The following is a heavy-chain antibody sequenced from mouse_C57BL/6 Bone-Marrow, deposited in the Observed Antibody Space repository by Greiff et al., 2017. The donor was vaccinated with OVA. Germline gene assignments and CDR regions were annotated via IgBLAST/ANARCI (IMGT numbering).Heavy chain of an antibody. CDR2: ISSGGDYI. Sequence: EVKLVESGEGLVKPGGSLKLSCAASGFTFSSYAMSWVRQTPEKRLEWVAYISSGGDYIYYADTVKGRFTISRDNARNTLYLQMSSLKSEDTAMYYCTRDPSDYAMDYWGQGTSVTVSS. CDR3: TRDPSDYAMDY. V-gene: IGHV5-9-1*02. J-gene: IGHJ4*01. CDR1: GFTFSSYA.